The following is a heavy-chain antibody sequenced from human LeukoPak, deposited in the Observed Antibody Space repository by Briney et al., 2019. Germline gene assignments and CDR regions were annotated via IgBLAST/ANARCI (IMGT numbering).Heavy chain of an antibody. D-gene: IGHD5-12*01. Sequence: SETLSLTCAVSGGSFSGYYYSWIRQSPGRGLEWIGEIVHSGRINYNPPLKGRVTMSIDKSKNQFSLKLSSVTAADTAVYYCAMALAEYYYNGMDVWGQGTTVTVSS. CDR1: GGSFSGYY. V-gene: IGHV4-34*12. J-gene: IGHJ6*02. CDR3: AMALAEYYYNGMDV. CDR2: IVHSGRI.